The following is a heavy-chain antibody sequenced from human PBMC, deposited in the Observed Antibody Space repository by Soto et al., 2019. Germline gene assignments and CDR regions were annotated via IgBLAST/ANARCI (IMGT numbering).Heavy chain of an antibody. J-gene: IGHJ4*02. CDR1: GFTVDDYA. Sequence: EVQLVESGGGLVQPGRSLRLSCAASGFTVDDYAMHWVRQAPGKGLEWVSGISWNSETIDYADSVKGRFTISRDNAKSALFLQMNSLRPDDTALYYCAKVLKGGGMTTIPHFDSWGQGTLVTVSS. V-gene: IGHV3-9*01. CDR3: AKVLKGGGMTTIPHFDS. D-gene: IGHD4-17*01. CDR2: ISWNSETI.